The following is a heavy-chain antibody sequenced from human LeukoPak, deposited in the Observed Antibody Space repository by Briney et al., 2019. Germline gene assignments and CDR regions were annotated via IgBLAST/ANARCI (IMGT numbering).Heavy chain of an antibody. Sequence: NPSETVSLTCTVSGASISAHFWGWMRQPPGKGLEWIGYINYSGGTNYNPALKSQATISVDTSKNQFSLKLNSVTAADTAVYYCARDRDCSAGSCSYPGQSYYHTYGWGKGITVTVSS. J-gene: IGHJ6*03. CDR3: ARDRDCSAGSCSYPGQSYYHTYG. CDR1: GASISAHF. CDR2: INYSGGT. V-gene: IGHV4-59*11. D-gene: IGHD2-15*01.